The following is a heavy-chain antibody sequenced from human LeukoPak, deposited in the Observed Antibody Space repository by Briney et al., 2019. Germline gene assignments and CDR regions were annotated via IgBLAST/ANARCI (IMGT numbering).Heavy chain of an antibody. CDR1: GGSISSYY. Sequence: SETLSLTCTVSGGSISSYYWSWIRQPAGKGLEWIGRIYTSGSTNYNPSLKSRVTMSVDTSKNQFSLKLSSVTAADTAVYYCARDQNGSGSYRPNYYYGMDVWGQGTMVTVSS. CDR3: ARDQNGSGSYRPNYYYGMDV. J-gene: IGHJ6*02. CDR2: IYTSGST. D-gene: IGHD3-10*01. V-gene: IGHV4-4*07.